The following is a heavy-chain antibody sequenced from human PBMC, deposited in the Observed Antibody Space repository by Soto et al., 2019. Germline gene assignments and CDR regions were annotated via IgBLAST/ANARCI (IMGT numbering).Heavy chain of an antibody. V-gene: IGHV3-7*01. CDR1: GFTFSGYW. CDR2: IKQDGSEK. J-gene: IGHJ4*02. CDR3: AKNNRYCSSTNCFVFDY. Sequence: EVQLVESGGGLVQPGGSLRLSCAASGFTFSGYWMSWVHQAPGKGLEWVANIKQDGSEKYYVDSVKGRFTISRDNAKNSLYLLMNSLRAEDTAVYYCAKNNRYCSSTNCFVFDYWGQGTLVTVSS. D-gene: IGHD2-2*01.